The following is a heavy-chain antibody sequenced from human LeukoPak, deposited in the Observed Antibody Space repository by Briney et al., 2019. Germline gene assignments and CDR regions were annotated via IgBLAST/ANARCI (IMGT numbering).Heavy chain of an antibody. Sequence: SETLSLACTVSGGSISSGGYYWSWIRQHPGKGLEWIGYIYYSGSTYYNPSLKSRVTISVDTSKNQFSLKLSSVTAADTAVYYCAREMVLGIAARSFDYWGQGTLGTVSS. D-gene: IGHD6-6*01. CDR1: GGSISSGGYY. CDR2: IYYSGST. V-gene: IGHV4-31*03. J-gene: IGHJ4*02. CDR3: AREMVLGIAARSFDY.